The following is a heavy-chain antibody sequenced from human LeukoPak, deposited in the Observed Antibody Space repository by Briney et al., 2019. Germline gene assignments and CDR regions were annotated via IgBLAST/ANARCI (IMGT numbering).Heavy chain of an antibody. J-gene: IGHJ3*02. V-gene: IGHV4-34*01. CDR2: INHSGST. CDR3: ARGGYCGGDCLLGDDAFDI. CDR1: GGSFSGYY. Sequence: PSEALSLTCAVYGGSFSGYYWSWIRQPPGKGLEWIGEINHSGSTNYNPSLKSRVTISADTSKNQFSLKLSSVTAADTAVYYCARGGYCGGDCLLGDDAFDIWGQGTMVTVSS. D-gene: IGHD2-21*01.